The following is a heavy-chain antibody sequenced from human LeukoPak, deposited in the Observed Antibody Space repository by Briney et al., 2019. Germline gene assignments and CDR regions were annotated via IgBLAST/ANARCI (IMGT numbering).Heavy chain of an antibody. CDR2: IKTDGSEK. CDR3: ATYSSLNRREFQF. Sequence: GGSLRLSCAASGFTFSNYWMGWVRRAPGKGLQWVANIKTDGSEKYYVDSVKGRFTISRDNAKNSLYLQMNSLRAEDTAVYYCATYSSLNRREFQFWGQGTLLTVSS. V-gene: IGHV3-7*01. J-gene: IGHJ1*01. D-gene: IGHD3-22*01. CDR1: GFTFSNYW.